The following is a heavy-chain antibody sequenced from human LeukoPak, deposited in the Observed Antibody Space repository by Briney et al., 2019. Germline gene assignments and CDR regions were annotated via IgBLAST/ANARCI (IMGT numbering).Heavy chain of an antibody. J-gene: IGHJ6*04. CDR3: AREEICSNGVWSSWMDV. CDR1: GFSISTNW. CDR2: INSDGSSI. V-gene: IGHV3-74*01. Sequence: PGGSLRLSCAASGFSISTNWMHWVRQAPGKGLVWVSRINSDGSSISYADSVKGRLTISRDNAKNTLYLQMKSLRADDTAVYYCAREEICSNGVWSSWMDVWGKGTTVTVSS. D-gene: IGHD2-8*01.